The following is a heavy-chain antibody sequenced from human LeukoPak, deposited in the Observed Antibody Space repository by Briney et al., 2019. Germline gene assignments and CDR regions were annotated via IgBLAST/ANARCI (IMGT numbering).Heavy chain of an antibody. CDR3: ARAYYDILTGYLRGPFDY. CDR2: INPNSGGT. Sequence: ASVKVSCKASGYTFTGYYMHWVRQAPGQGLEWMGWINPNSGGTNYAQKFQGRVTMTRDTSISTAYMELSRLRSDDTAVYYCARAYYDILTGYLRGPFDYWGQGTLVTVSS. CDR1: GYTFTGYY. V-gene: IGHV1-2*02. J-gene: IGHJ4*02. D-gene: IGHD3-9*01.